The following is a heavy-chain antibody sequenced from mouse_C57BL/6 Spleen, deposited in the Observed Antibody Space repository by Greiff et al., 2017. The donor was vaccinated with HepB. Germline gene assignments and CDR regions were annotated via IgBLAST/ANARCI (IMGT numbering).Heavy chain of an antibody. CDR1: GYTFTSYW. J-gene: IGHJ1*03. V-gene: IGHV1-55*01. D-gene: IGHD1-1*01. CDR3: ARRGFTTVVATDWYFDV. CDR2: IYPGSGST. Sequence: VQLQQPGAELVKPGASVKMSCKASGYTFTSYWITWVKQRPGQGLEWIGDIYPGSGSTNYNEKFKSKATLTVDTSSSTAYMQLSSLTSEDSAVYYCARRGFTTVVATDWYFDVWGTGTTVTVSS.